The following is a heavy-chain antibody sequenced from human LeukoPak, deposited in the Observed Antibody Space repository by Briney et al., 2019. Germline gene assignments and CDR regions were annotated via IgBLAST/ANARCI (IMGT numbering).Heavy chain of an antibody. D-gene: IGHD1-26*01. CDR1: GFSISSYW. CDR2: ISPDGSTT. V-gene: IGHV3-74*01. J-gene: IGHJ5*02. Sequence: GGSLRLSCAASGFSISSYWMHWVRQVPGKGLVWVSRISPDGSTTGYADSVKGRFTISRDNAKNSLYLQMNSLRAEDTAVYYCAREIVGTHKSRFDPWGQGTLVTVSS. CDR3: AREIVGTHKSRFDP.